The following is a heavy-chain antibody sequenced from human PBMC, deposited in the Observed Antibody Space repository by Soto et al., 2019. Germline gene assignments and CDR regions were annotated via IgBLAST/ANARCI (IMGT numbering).Heavy chain of an antibody. CDR1: GFTFSSYG. J-gene: IGHJ3*02. CDR2: IWYDGSNK. Sequence: QVQLVESGGGVVQPGRSLRLSCAASGFTFSSYGMHWVRQAPGKGLEWVAVIWYDGSNKYYADSVKGRFTISRDNSKNPLYLQMNSLRAEDTAVYYCARDRLDGSAFDIWGQGTMVTVSS. D-gene: IGHD1-26*01. V-gene: IGHV3-33*01. CDR3: ARDRLDGSAFDI.